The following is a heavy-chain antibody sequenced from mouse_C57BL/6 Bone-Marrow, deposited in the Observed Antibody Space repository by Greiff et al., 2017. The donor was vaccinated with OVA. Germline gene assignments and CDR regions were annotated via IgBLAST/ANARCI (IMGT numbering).Heavy chain of an antibody. Sequence: VQLQQSGTVLARPGASVKMSCKTSGYTFTSYWMHWVKQRPGQGLEWIGAIYPGNSDTSYNQKFKGKAKLTAVTSASTAYMELSSLTNEDSAVYYCTRRQLRLYAMDYWGQGTSVTVSS. CDR1: GYTFTSYW. J-gene: IGHJ4*01. D-gene: IGHD3-2*02. V-gene: IGHV1-5*01. CDR2: IYPGNSDT. CDR3: TRRQLRLYAMDY.